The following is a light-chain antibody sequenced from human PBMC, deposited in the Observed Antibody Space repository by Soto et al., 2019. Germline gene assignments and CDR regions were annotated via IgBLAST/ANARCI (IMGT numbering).Light chain of an antibody. J-gene: IGLJ1*01. Sequence: QSVLTQPASMSGSPGQSITISCTGTSSDVGSYNLVSWYQQHPGKAPKLMIYEGSKRPSGVSNRFSGSKSGNTASLTISGLQAEDEADYYCCSYAGSSTFFYVFGTGTKLTVL. CDR1: SSDVGSYNL. V-gene: IGLV2-23*03. CDR2: EGS. CDR3: CSYAGSSTFFYV.